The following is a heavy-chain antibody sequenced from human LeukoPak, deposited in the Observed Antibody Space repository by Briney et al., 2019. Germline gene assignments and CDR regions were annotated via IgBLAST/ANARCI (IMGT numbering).Heavy chain of an antibody. Sequence: PGGSLRLSCAASGFTFSDYYMSWIRQAPGKGLQWVSYISSGGSTIYYADSVKGRFTISRGNAKNSLYLQMNSLRAEDTAVYYCAKELQMIDYDILTGYSSHDAFDIWGQGTMVTVSS. D-gene: IGHD3-9*01. CDR2: ISSGGSTI. J-gene: IGHJ3*02. CDR3: AKELQMIDYDILTGYSSHDAFDI. CDR1: GFTFSDYY. V-gene: IGHV3-11*01.